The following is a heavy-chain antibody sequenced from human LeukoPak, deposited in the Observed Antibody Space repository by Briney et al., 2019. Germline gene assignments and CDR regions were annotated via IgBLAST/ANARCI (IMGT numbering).Heavy chain of an antibody. J-gene: IGHJ5*02. CDR2: INHSGST. CDR1: GGSFSGYY. V-gene: IGHV4-34*01. Sequence: PSETLSLTCAVSGGSFSGYYWSWIRQPPGKGLEWIGEINHSGSTNYNPSLKSRVTISVDTSKNQFSLKLSSVTAADTAVYYCARRDSSGYEAWFDPWGQGTLVTVSS. CDR3: ARRDSSGYEAWFDP. D-gene: IGHD3-22*01.